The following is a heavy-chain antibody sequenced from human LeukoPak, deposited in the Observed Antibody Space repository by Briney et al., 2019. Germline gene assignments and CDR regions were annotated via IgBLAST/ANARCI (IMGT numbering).Heavy chain of an antibody. D-gene: IGHD3-3*01. CDR2: INHSGST. Sequence: PSETLSLTCAVYGGSFSGHYWSWIRQPPGKGLEWIGEINHSGSTNYNPSLKSRVTISVDTSKNQFSLKLSSVTAADTAVYYCARGKYDFWSGYYPNWFDPWGQGTLVTVSS. V-gene: IGHV4-34*01. J-gene: IGHJ5*02. CDR3: ARGKYDFWSGYYPNWFDP. CDR1: GGSFSGHY.